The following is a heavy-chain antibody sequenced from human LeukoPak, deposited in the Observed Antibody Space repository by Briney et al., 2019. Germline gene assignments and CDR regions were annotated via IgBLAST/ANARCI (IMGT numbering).Heavy chain of an antibody. CDR2: INHSGST. D-gene: IGHD6-13*01. CDR3: ARGTVAAAGTNTYYYYGMDV. Sequence: KPSETLSLTCAVYGGSFSGYYWSWIRQPPGKGLEWIGEINHSGSTNYNPSLKSRVTISVDTSKNQLSLKLSSVTAADTAVYYCARGTVAAAGTNTYYYYGMDVWGQGTTVTVSS. J-gene: IGHJ6*02. V-gene: IGHV4-34*01. CDR1: GGSFSGYY.